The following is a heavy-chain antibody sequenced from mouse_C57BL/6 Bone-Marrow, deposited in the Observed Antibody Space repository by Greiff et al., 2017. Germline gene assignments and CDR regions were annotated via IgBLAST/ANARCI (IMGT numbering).Heavy chain of an antibody. CDR2: IHPNSGST. V-gene: IGHV1-64*01. J-gene: IGHJ3*01. D-gene: IGHD1-1*01. CDR1: GYTFTSYW. Sequence: QVQLQQPGAELVKPGASVKLSCKASGYTFTSYWMHWVKQRPGQGLEWIGMIHPNSGSTNYNEKFKSKATLTVDKSSSTAYMQLSSLTSEDSAVYYCARLNYYGPWFAYWGQGTLVTVSA. CDR3: ARLNYYGPWFAY.